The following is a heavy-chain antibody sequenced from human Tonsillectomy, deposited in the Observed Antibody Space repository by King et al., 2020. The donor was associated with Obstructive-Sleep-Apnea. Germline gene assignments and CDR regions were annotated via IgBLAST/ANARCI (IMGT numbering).Heavy chain of an antibody. D-gene: IGHD5-24*01. CDR3: AREAEMATIEGSYYFDY. Sequence: QLVQSGAEVKKPGSSVKVSCKASGGTFSSYAISWVRQAPGQGLEWMGGIIPIFGTANYAQKFQGRVTITADESTSTAYMELSSLRSEDTAVYYCAREAEMATIEGSYYFDYWGQGTLVTVSS. CDR2: IIPIFGTA. V-gene: IGHV1-69*12. J-gene: IGHJ4*02. CDR1: GGTFSSYA.